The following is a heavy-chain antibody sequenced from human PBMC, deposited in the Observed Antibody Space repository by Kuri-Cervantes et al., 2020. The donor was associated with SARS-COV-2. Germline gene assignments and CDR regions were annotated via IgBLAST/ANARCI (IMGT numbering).Heavy chain of an antibody. CDR1: GYSISSGYY. J-gene: IGHJ4*02. D-gene: IGHD5-18*01. Sequence: ESLKISCAVSGYSISSGYYWGWIRQPPGKGLEWIGSIYHSGSTYYNPSLKSRVTISVDTSKNQFSLKLSSVTAADTAVYHCARGIWLRGYFDYWGQGTLVTVSS. CDR2: IYHSGST. CDR3: ARGIWLRGYFDY. V-gene: IGHV4-38-2*01.